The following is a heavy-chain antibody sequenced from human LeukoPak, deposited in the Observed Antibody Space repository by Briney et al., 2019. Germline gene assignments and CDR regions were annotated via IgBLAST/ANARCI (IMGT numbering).Heavy chain of an antibody. CDR3: AKARIAAAGTGAFDV. D-gene: IGHD6-13*01. Sequence: AGGSLRLSCAASGFTFSSYAMSWVRQAPGKGLEWVPAISGSGGSTYYADSVKGRLTISRDNSKSSLYLQMNSLRDEDTAVYYCAKARIAAAGTGAFDVWGQGTMVTVSS. CDR1: GFTFSSYA. J-gene: IGHJ3*01. V-gene: IGHV3-23*01. CDR2: ISGSGGST.